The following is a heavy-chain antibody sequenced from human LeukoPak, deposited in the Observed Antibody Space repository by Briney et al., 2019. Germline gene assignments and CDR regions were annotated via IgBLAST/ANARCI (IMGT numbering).Heavy chain of an antibody. V-gene: IGHV2-5*02. J-gene: IGHJ5*02. Sequence: SGPTLVKPTQTLTLTCTFSGFSLSTSGVGVGWIRQPRGKALEWLALIYWDDVKRYSPSLKSRLTITKDTSKNQVVLTMTNMDPVDKATYYWAHRVQEFGYSAWGQGTLVTVSS. D-gene: IGHD5-18*01. CDR2: IYWDDVK. CDR3: AHRVQEFGYSA. CDR1: GFSLSTSGVG.